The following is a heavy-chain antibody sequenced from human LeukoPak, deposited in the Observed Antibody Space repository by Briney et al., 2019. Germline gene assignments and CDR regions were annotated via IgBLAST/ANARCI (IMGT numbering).Heavy chain of an antibody. CDR1: GGSISSGGYS. V-gene: IGHV4-30-2*05. CDR2: IYHSGST. D-gene: IGHD1/OR15-1a*01. CDR3: ARLEQTSWFDP. J-gene: IGHJ5*02. Sequence: SETLSLTCAVSGGSISSGGYSWRWIRQPPGKGLEWIGYIYHSGSTYYNPSLKGRLTISVDLSENQFSLKLSSVTAADTAVYYCARLEQTSWFDPWGPGTLVIVSS.